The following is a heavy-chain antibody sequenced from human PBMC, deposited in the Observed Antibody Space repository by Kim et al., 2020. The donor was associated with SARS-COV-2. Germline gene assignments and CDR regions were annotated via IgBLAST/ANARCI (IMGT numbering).Heavy chain of an antibody. CDR2: IYYSGST. V-gene: IGHV4-59*01. J-gene: IGHJ6*02. CDR3: AREGSYLYGMDV. D-gene: IGHD6-6*01. Sequence: SETLSLTCTVSGGSISSYYWSWIRQPPGKGLEWIGYIYYSGSTNYNPSLKSRVTISVDTSKNQFSLKLSSVTAADTAVYYCAREGSYLYGMDVWGQGTT. CDR1: GGSISSYY.